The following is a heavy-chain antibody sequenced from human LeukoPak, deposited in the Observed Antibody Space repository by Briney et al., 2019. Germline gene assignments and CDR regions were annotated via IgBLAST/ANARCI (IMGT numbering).Heavy chain of an antibody. V-gene: IGHV3-66*01. D-gene: IGHD3-10*02. J-gene: IGHJ6*04. CDR1: GFTVSSNY. CDR3: AELGITMIGGV. CDR2: IYSGGST. Sequence: GGSLRLSCAASGFTVSSNYMSWVRQAPGKGLEWISVIYSGGSTYYADSVKGRFTISRDNSKNSLYLQMNSLRAEDTAVYYRAELGITMIGGVWGKGTTVTISS.